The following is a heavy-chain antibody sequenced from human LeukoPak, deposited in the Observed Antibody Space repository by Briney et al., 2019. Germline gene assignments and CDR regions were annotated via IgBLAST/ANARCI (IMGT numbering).Heavy chain of an antibody. Sequence: SETLSLTCTVSGGPISSSSYYWGWIRQPPGKGLEWIGSIYYSGSTYYNPSLKSRVTISVDTSKNQFSLKLSSVTAADTAVYYCARHIVVVPAAIYYFDYWGQGTLVTVSS. D-gene: IGHD2-2*01. CDR2: IYYSGST. V-gene: IGHV4-39*07. J-gene: IGHJ4*02. CDR1: GGPISSSSYY. CDR3: ARHIVVVPAAIYYFDY.